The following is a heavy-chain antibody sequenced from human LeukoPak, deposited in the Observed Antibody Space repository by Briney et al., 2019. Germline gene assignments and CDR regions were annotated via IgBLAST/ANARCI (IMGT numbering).Heavy chain of an antibody. CDR3: ARYSTPNYYYGMAV. J-gene: IGHJ6*02. CDR2: INQTGST. Sequence: SETLSLTCAVSGGSFSDYYWSWMRQPPGKGLEWIGEINQTGSTNYDPSLKSRVTISVDTSKNQFSLKVTSVTAADTAVYYCARYSTPNYYYGMAVWGQGTTVTVSS. CDR1: GGSFSDYY. D-gene: IGHD2-21*01. V-gene: IGHV4-34*01.